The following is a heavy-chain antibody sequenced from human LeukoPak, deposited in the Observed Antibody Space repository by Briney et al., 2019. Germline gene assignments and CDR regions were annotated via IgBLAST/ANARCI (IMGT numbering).Heavy chain of an antibody. Sequence: SETLSLTCTVSGGSISSYYWSWIRQPPGKGLEWIGYIYYSGSTNYNPSLKSRVTISVDTSKNQFSLKLSSVTAADTAVYYCAGSPLSYYYYMDVWGKGTTVTVS. CDR2: IYYSGST. CDR1: GGSISSYY. J-gene: IGHJ6*03. V-gene: IGHV4-59*01. CDR3: AGSPLSYYYYMDV. D-gene: IGHD6-19*01.